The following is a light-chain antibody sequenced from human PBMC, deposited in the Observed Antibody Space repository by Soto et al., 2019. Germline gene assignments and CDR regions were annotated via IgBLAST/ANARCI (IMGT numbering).Light chain of an antibody. CDR3: SVWDDSLTGWV. J-gene: IGLJ3*02. CDR2: SDN. V-gene: IGLV1-44*01. CDR1: NSNIGSHT. Sequence: QSVLTQPPSASGTPGQRVTISCSGSNSNIGSHTVNWYQQFPGTAPKLLMWSDNQRPSGVPDRFSGSKSGTSASLAISGLQSEDEADYYCSVWDDSLTGWVFGGGTKLTVL.